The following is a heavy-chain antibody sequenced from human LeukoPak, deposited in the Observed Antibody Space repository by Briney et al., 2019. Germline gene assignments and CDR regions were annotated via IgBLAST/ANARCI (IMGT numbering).Heavy chain of an antibody. Sequence: SETLSLTCTVSGDSISTSKSYWGWIRQPPGKGLEWIGSIYYSGSTYYNPSLKSRVTISVDTSKDQFSLKLSSVTAADTAVYYCARVDYGDYAYWFDPWGQGTLVTVSS. CDR3: ARVDYGDYAYWFDP. J-gene: IGHJ5*02. V-gene: IGHV4-39*07. CDR2: IYYSGST. D-gene: IGHD4-17*01. CDR1: GDSISTSKSY.